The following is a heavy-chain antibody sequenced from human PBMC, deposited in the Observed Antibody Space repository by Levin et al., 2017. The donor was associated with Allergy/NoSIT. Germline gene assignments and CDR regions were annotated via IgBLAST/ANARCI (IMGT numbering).Heavy chain of an antibody. V-gene: IGHV1-2*02. CDR2: INPNSCGT. CDR1: GYTFTGYY. J-gene: IGHJ3*02. Sequence: ASVKVSCKASGYTFTGYYMHWVRQAPGQGLEWMGWINPNSCGTNYAQKFQGRVTMTRDTSISTAYMELSRLRSDDTAVYYCARGGVYGGYGAFDIWGQGTMVTVSS. CDR3: ARGGVYGGYGAFDI. D-gene: IGHD5-12*01.